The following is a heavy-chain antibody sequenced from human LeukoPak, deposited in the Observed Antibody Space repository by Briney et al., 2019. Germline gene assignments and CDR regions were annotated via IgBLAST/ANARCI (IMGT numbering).Heavy chain of an antibody. Sequence: SETLSLTCTVSGGSISTGREYWSWIRQPAGKGLEWIGRVYATGSTNYSPSLKSRATISLDPSKNQFSLKLSSVTAADTAMYYCARLAPYSSGPHFDYWGQGILVTVSS. CDR1: GGSISTGREY. D-gene: IGHD6-19*01. J-gene: IGHJ4*02. V-gene: IGHV4-61*02. CDR3: ARLAPYSSGPHFDY. CDR2: VYATGST.